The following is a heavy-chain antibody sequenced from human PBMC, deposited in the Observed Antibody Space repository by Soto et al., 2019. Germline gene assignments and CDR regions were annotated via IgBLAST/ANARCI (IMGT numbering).Heavy chain of an antibody. Sequence: ASVKVSCKASGYTFTSYAMHWVRQAPGQRLEWMGWINAGNGNTKYSQKFQGRVTITRDTSASTAYMELSSLRSEDTAVYYCARVVVPAAMNSYYYYGMDVWGQGTTVTSP. V-gene: IGHV1-3*01. CDR3: ARVVVPAAMNSYYYYGMDV. CDR2: INAGNGNT. CDR1: GYTFTSYA. J-gene: IGHJ6*02. D-gene: IGHD2-2*01.